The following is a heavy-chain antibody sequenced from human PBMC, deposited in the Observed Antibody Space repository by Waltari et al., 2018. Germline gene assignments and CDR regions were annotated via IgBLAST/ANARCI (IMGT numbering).Heavy chain of an antibody. CDR3: ARVGTYYYGSGSYYPIAFDY. Sequence: QVQLVQSGAEVKKPGASVKVSCKASGYTFTSYYMHWVRQAPEQGLEWMGIINPSGGSTSYAQKFQGRVTMTRDTSTSTVYMELSSLRSEDTAVYYCARVGTYYYGSGSYYPIAFDYWGQGTLVTVSS. CDR2: INPSGGST. J-gene: IGHJ4*02. CDR1: GYTFTSYY. V-gene: IGHV1-46*01. D-gene: IGHD3-10*01.